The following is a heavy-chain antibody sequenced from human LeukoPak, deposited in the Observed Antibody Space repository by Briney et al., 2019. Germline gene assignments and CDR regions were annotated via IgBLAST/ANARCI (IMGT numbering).Heavy chain of an antibody. CDR2: ISAYNGNT. Sequence: ASVKVSCKASGYTFTSYGISWVRQAPGQGLEWMGWISAYNGNTNYAQKLQGRVTMTTDTSTSTAYMELRSLRSDDTAVYYCASPSSYDFWSGYLNWGQGTLVTVSS. CDR3: ASPSSYDFWSGYLN. CDR1: GYTFTSYG. D-gene: IGHD3-3*01. J-gene: IGHJ4*02. V-gene: IGHV1-18*01.